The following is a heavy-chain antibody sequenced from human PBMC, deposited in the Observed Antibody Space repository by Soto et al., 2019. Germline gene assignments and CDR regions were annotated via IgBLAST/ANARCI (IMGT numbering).Heavy chain of an antibody. CDR2: TWYDGSNK. CDR1: GFTFSSYG. CDR3: ARDLYSSGCDY. V-gene: IGHV3-33*01. D-gene: IGHD6-19*01. Sequence: QVQLVESGGGVVQPGRSLRLSCAASGFTFSSYGMHWVRQAPGKGLEWVAVTWYDGSNKYYADPVKGRFTISRDNSKNTLYLQMNSLRAEDTAVYYCARDLYSSGCDYWGQGTLVTVSS. J-gene: IGHJ4*02.